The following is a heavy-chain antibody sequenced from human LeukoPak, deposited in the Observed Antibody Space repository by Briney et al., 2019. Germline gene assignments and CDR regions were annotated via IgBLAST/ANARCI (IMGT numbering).Heavy chain of an antibody. J-gene: IGHJ4*02. Sequence: GGSLRLSCAASGFTFSSYGMHWVRQAPGKGLEWEAVIWYDGSNKYYADSVKGRFTISRDNSKDTVYLQMNSLRAEDTAVYYCARDVRDYVGELESFYYWGQGTLVTVSS. D-gene: IGHD4-17*01. CDR1: GFTFSSYG. V-gene: IGHV3-33*01. CDR2: IWYDGSNK. CDR3: ARDVRDYVGELESFYY.